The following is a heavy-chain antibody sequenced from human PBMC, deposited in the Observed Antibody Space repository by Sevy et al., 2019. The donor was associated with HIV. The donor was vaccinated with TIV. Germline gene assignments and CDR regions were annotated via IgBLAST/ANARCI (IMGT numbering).Heavy chain of an antibody. CDR3: ARDQRWGIAAAGREFGY. Sequence: ASVKVSCKASGYTFTSYGISWVRQAPGQGLEWMGWISAYNGNTNYPLKLQGRVTMTTDTSTSTAYMELRSLRSDDTAVHYCARDQRWGIAAAGREFGYWGQGTLVTVSS. J-gene: IGHJ4*02. D-gene: IGHD6-13*01. CDR1: GYTFTSYG. V-gene: IGHV1-18*01. CDR2: ISAYNGNT.